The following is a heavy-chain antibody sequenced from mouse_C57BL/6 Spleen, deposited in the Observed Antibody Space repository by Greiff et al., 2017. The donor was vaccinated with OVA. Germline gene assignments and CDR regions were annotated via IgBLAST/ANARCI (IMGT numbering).Heavy chain of an antibody. J-gene: IGHJ1*03. CDR2: INPNNGGT. CDR1: GYTFTDYN. V-gene: IGHV1-22*01. CDR3: ARLTTVPYWYFDV. Sequence: VQLQQSGPELVKPGASVKMSCKASGYTFTDYNMHWVKQSHGKSLEWIGYINPNNGGTSYNQKFKGKATLTVNKSSSTAYMELRSLTSEDSAVYYCARLTTVPYWYFDVWGTGTTVTVSS. D-gene: IGHD1-1*01.